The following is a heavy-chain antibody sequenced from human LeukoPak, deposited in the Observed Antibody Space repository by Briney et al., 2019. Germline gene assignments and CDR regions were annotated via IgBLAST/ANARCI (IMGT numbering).Heavy chain of an antibody. D-gene: IGHD4-17*01. CDR2: FDPEDGET. Sequence: GASVTVSCKVSGYTLTELSMHWVRQAPGKGLEWMGGFDPEDGETIYAQKFQGRVTMTEDTSTDTAYMELSSLRSEDTAVYYCATDLTTVTTVDYWDQGTLVTVSS. CDR3: ATDLTTVTTVDY. CDR1: GYTLTELS. V-gene: IGHV1-24*01. J-gene: IGHJ4*02.